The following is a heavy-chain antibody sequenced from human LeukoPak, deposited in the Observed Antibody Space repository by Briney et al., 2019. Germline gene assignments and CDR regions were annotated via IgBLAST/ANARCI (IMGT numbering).Heavy chain of an antibody. CDR1: GGSISSYY. CDR3: SRENGAFSPFGF. Sequence: SESLSLTCTVSGGSISSYYWSWIRQPPGKGLEWIGYIYYSGSTNYNPSLKSRVTISVDTSKNQFSLKLSSVTAADTAVYYCSRENGAFSPFGFWGQGTLVTVPS. J-gene: IGHJ4*02. D-gene: IGHD2-8*01. V-gene: IGHV4-59*01. CDR2: IYYSGST.